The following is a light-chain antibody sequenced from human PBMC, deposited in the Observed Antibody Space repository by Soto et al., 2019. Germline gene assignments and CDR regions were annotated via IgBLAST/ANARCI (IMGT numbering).Light chain of an antibody. CDR2: AAT. CDR3: QKSFSTPLS. CDR1: QSVNKY. V-gene: IGKV1-39*01. J-gene: IGKJ4*01. Sequence: DIQMTQSPSSLSASVGDRVTISCRASQSVNKYLNWYQQRPGNVPTLLIYAATTLQGGVPSRFNGSGFGTDFTVTISNLQPEDFATYYCQKSFSTPLSFGGGTKVESK.